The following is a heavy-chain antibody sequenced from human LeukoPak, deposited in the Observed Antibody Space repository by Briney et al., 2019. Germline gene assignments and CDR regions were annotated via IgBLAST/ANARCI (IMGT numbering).Heavy chain of an antibody. J-gene: IGHJ4*02. CDR1: GGSISSAGYY. V-gene: IGHV4-61*02. Sequence: SETLSLTCTVSGGSISSAGYYWRWVRQPAGKGLEWVGRIYTTGSTNYNPSLKSRVTISVDTSKNQFSLKLNSVTAADTAVYYCARDRPLYCSGGTCRPFDYWGQGTLVTVSS. CDR3: ARDRPLYCSGGTCRPFDY. D-gene: IGHD2-15*01. CDR2: IYTTGST.